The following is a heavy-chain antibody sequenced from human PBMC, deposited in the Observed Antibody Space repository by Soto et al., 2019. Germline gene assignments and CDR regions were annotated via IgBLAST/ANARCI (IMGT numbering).Heavy chain of an antibody. J-gene: IGHJ4*02. CDR2: IWYDGSNK. CDR3: ARDRGAAAGTGLGL. CDR1: GFTFSSYG. V-gene: IGHV3-33*01. Sequence: GGSLRLSCAASGFTFSSYGMHWVRQAPGKGLEWVAVIWYDGSNKYYADSVKGRFTISRDNSKNTLYLQMNSLRAEDTAVYYCARDRGAAAGTGLGLWGQGTLVTVSS. D-gene: IGHD6-13*01.